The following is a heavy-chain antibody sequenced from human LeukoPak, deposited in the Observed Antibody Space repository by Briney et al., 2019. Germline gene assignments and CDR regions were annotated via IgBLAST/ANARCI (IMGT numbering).Heavy chain of an antibody. D-gene: IGHD3-22*01. J-gene: IGHJ4*02. CDR3: ARAQHYYDSHGYDQATDPFFDY. V-gene: IGHV4-30-2*01. CDR2: IYHSGST. Sequence: PSETLSLTCTVSGGSISSGGYSWSWIRQPPGKGLEWIGYIYHSGSTYYNPSLKSRVTISVDRSKNQFSLKLSSVTAADTAVYYCARAQHYYDSHGYDQATDPFFDYWGQGTLVTVSS. CDR1: GGSISSGGYS.